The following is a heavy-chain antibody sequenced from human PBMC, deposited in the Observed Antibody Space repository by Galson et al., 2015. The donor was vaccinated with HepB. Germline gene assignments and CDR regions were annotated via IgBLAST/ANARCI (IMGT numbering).Heavy chain of an antibody. V-gene: IGHV3-30-3*01. Sequence: SLRLSCAASGFTFSNYAMHWVRQTPGKGLEWVAVTSHDGSNKYYADSVKGRFTISRDNSKNTLFLQMNSLRAEDTAVFYCARGGDYFGSRNYYKSVPWDYWGQGTLVTVSS. CDR2: TSHDGSNK. CDR1: GFTFSNYA. J-gene: IGHJ4*02. D-gene: IGHD3-10*01. CDR3: ARGGDYFGSRNYYKSVPWDY.